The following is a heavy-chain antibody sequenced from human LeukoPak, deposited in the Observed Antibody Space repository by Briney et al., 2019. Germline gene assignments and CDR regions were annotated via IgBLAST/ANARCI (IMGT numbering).Heavy chain of an antibody. D-gene: IGHD4-17*01. CDR1: GGTFSSYA. CDR2: IIPIFGTA. J-gene: IGHJ4*02. V-gene: IGHV1-69*01. Sequence: SVKVSCKASGGTFSSYAITWVRQAPGQGLEWMGGIIPIFGTANYAQKFQGRVTITADESTSTTYMELSSLRSEDTAVYYCARDLLYGDSKGSDYWGQGTLVTVSS. CDR3: ARDLLYGDSKGSDY.